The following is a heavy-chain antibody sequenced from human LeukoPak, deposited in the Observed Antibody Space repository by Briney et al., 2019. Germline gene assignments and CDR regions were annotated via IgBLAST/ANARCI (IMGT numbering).Heavy chain of an antibody. Sequence: VASVKVSCKASGYTFTGYYMHWVRQAPGQGLEWMGWINPNSGGTNYAQKFQGRVTMTRDTSITTAYMELSRLRSDDTAVYYCAREEGSGCYGSWGQGTMLTVSS. D-gene: IGHD6-19*01. V-gene: IGHV1-2*02. J-gene: IGHJ5*02. CDR3: AREEGSGCYGS. CDR1: GYTFTGYY. CDR2: INPNSGGT.